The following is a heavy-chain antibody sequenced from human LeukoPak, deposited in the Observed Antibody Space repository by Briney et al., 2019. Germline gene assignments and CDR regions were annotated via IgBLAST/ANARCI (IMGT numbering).Heavy chain of an antibody. CDR3: ARGSASSSGFDY. D-gene: IGHD6-19*01. CDR2: ISAYNGNT. Sequence: ASVKVSCKASGYTFTSYAISWVRQAHGQGLEWMGWISAYNGNTNYAQNIKGRVTMTTDTSTSTAYMELRSLRSDDTAVYYCARGSASSSGFDYWGQGTLVTVSS. V-gene: IGHV1-18*01. J-gene: IGHJ4*02. CDR1: GYTFTSYA.